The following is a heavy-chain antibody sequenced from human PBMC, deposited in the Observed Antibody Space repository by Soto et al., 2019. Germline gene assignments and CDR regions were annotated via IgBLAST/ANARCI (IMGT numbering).Heavy chain of an antibody. CDR2: IWYDGSNK. D-gene: IGHD2-8*02. Sequence: AGGSLRLSCAASGFPFSSYGMHWVRQAPGKGLEWVAVIWYDGSNKYYADSVKGRFTISRDNSKNTLYLQMNSLRAEDTAVYYCATDAKCESPSWGQGTLVTVSS. CDR1: GFPFSSYG. J-gene: IGHJ5*02. CDR3: ATDAKCESPS. V-gene: IGHV3-33*01.